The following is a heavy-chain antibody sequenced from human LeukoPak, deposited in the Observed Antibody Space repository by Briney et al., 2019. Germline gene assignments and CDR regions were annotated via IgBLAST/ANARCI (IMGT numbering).Heavy chain of an antibody. D-gene: IGHD6-19*01. V-gene: IGHV3-7*01. CDR2: IKQDGSEK. J-gene: IGHJ4*02. CDR3: AREIAVAGMGGYYFDY. CDR1: GFTFSSYW. Sequence: GGSLRLSCAASGFTFSSYWMSWVRQAPGKGLEWVANIKQDGSEKYYVDSVKGRFTISRDNAKNSLYLQMNSLRAEDTAVYYCAREIAVAGMGGYYFDYWGQGTLVTVSS.